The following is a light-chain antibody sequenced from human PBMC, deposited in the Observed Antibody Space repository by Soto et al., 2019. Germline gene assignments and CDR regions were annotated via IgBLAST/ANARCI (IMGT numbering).Light chain of an antibody. CDR1: SGGIANNY. CDR2: EHN. V-gene: IGLV6-57*04. CDR3: QSYDSRFVL. J-gene: IGLJ2*01. Sequence: NFMLNQPHSVSESTGETVTISCTRTSGGIANNYVQWYQQRPGRDPTIVIYEHNQRPSGVPDRFSGSTDGSSNSAYLTISGLQTEDEADSYCQSYDSRFVLFGGGTKLNVL.